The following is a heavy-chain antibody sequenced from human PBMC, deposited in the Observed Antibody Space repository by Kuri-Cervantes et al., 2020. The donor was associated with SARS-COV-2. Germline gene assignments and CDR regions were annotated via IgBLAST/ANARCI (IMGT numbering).Heavy chain of an antibody. D-gene: IGHD3-9*01. CDR2: ISRSSSYI. J-gene: IGHJ4*02. V-gene: IGHV3-21*01. CDR1: GFTFSGHW. Sequence: GESLKISCAASGFTFSGHWIHWVRQAPGKGLEWISSISRSSSYIHYADSVKGRFTISRDNAKDSLYLQMDSLRAEDTAVYYCARGRNYDILTGYSEYYFDYWGQGTLVTVSS. CDR3: ARGRNYDILTGYSEYYFDY.